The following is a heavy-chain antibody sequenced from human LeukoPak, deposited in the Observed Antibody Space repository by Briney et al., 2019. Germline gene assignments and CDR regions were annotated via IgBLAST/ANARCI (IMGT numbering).Heavy chain of an antibody. D-gene: IGHD3-22*01. CDR3: AKDDSSGYYSFSGDY. J-gene: IGHJ4*02. Sequence: SVKVSCKASRYTFTHYYMHWLRQPPAQGLDWMGWINPNSCNTNYAQKFQGRVTMTRDTSISTVYMEPSRLRSDDTAGYYCAKDDSSGYYSFSGDYWGQGTLVTVS. CDR1: RYTFTHYY. CDR2: INPNSCNT. V-gene: IGHV1-2*02.